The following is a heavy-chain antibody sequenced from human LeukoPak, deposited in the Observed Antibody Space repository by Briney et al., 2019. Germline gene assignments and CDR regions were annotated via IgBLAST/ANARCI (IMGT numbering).Heavy chain of an antibody. CDR3: ARDLGDYDSSGDDAFDI. CDR2: IYYSGST. D-gene: IGHD3-22*01. J-gene: IGHJ3*02. V-gene: IGHV4-30-4*01. Sequence: SETLSLTCAVYGGSFSGYYWSWIRQPPGKGLEWIGYIYYSGSTYYNPSLKSRVTISVDTSKNQFSLKLSSVTAADTAVYYCARDLGDYDSSGDDAFDIWGQGTMVTVSS. CDR1: GGSFSGYY.